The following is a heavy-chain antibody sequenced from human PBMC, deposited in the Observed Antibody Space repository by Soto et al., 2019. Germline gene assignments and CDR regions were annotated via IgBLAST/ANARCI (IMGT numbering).Heavy chain of an antibody. V-gene: IGHV3-30*18. CDR2: ISYDGSNK. CDR1: GFTFSSYG. CDR3: AKDPRYGGNSFFDY. J-gene: IGHJ4*02. D-gene: IGHD4-17*01. Sequence: QVQLVESGGGVVQPGRSLRLSCAASGFTFSSYGMHWVRQAPGKGLEWVAVISYDGSNKYYADSVKGRFTISRDNSKNTLYLRMNSLRAEDTAVYYCAKDPRYGGNSFFDYWGQGTLVTVSS.